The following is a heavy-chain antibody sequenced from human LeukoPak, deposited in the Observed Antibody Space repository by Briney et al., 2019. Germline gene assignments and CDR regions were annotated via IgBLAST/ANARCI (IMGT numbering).Heavy chain of an antibody. D-gene: IGHD3-3*01. Sequence: SEALSLTCTVSGGSISSSGYYWSWIRQPPGKGLEWIGTIYYSGSAYYNPSLKTQVTISVDTSKNQFSLKLSSVTAADTAVYFCARGSQVDDFWSGYRAPLDYWGQGTLVTVSS. CDR2: IYYSGSA. CDR3: ARGSQVDDFWSGYRAPLDY. CDR1: GGSISSSGYY. J-gene: IGHJ4*02. V-gene: IGHV4-39*01.